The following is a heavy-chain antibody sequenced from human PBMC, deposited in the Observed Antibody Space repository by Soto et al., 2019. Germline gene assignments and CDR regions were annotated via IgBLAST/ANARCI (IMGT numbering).Heavy chain of an antibody. Sequence: PSETLSLTCTVSGGVIRTSNWWTWVRQSPGKGLEWIGEIWHSGTTNYNPSLKSRVSISVDKSKDQFSLNLRSMTAADTAVYYCARVGVTVFGGAESFGMDVWGQGTTVTVS. V-gene: IGHV4-4*02. CDR3: ARVGVTVFGGAESFGMDV. CDR2: IWHSGTT. J-gene: IGHJ6*02. D-gene: IGHD3-3*01. CDR1: GGVIRTSNW.